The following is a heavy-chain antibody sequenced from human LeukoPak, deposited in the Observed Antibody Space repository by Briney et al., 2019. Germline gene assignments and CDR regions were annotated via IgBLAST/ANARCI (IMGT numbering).Heavy chain of an antibody. Sequence: SETLSLTCTVSGVSISSYYWSWIRQPPGKGLEWIGYIYYSGSTNYNPSLKSRVTISVDTSKNQFSLKLSSVTAADTAVYYCARDRDSGYDFDYWGQGTLVTVSS. V-gene: IGHV4-59*01. CDR1: GVSISSYY. D-gene: IGHD5-12*01. J-gene: IGHJ4*02. CDR2: IYYSGST. CDR3: ARDRDSGYDFDY.